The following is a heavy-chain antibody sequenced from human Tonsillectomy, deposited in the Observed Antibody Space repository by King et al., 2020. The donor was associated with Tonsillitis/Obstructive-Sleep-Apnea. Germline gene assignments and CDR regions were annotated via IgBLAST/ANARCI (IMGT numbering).Heavy chain of an antibody. D-gene: IGHD1-26*01. CDR1: GFTFSSYA. Sequence: VQLVESGGGLVQPGGSLRLSCSASGFTFSSYAMHWVRQAPGKGLEYVSAISSNGGSTYYAYSVKGRFTISRDNSKNTLYLQMSSLRAEDTAVYYCVKAKGLSGSYLYALDYWGQGTLVTVSS. CDR3: VKAKGLSGSYLYALDY. CDR2: ISSNGGST. V-gene: IGHV3-64D*06. J-gene: IGHJ4*02.